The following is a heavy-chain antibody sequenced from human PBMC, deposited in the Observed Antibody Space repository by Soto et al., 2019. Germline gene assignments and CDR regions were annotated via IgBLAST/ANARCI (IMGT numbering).Heavy chain of an antibody. CDR3: ARGTRVIPAESDFDY. D-gene: IGHD2-2*01. Sequence: PGGSLRLSCAASGFTFSTYWMHWVRQAPGKGLVWVSRTNTDGSGTTYADSVEGRFTISRDNAKNTLYLQMNSLRAEDTAVYYCARGTRVIPAESDFDYWGQGTLVTVSS. V-gene: IGHV3-74*01. CDR2: TNTDGSGT. J-gene: IGHJ4*02. CDR1: GFTFSTYW.